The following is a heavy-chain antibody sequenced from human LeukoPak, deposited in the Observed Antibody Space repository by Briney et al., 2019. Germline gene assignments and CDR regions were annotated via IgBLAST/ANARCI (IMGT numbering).Heavy chain of an antibody. Sequence: GGSLRLSCAASGFTFSSYGMHWVRQAPGKGLEWVAFIRYDGSNKYYADSVKGRFTISRDNSKNTLYLQMNSLRAEDTAVYYCAKDRVWNSPPLQHWGQGTLVTVSS. CDR1: GFTFSSYG. CDR2: IRYDGSNK. J-gene: IGHJ1*01. V-gene: IGHV3-30*02. CDR3: AKDRVWNSPPLQH. D-gene: IGHD1-7*01.